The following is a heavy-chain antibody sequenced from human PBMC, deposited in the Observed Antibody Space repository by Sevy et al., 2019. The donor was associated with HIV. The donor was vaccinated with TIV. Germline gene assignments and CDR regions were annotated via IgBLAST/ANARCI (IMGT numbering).Heavy chain of an antibody. CDR2: ISYDGSNK. CDR1: GFTFSSYG. Sequence: GGSLRLSCAASGFTFSSYGMHWVRQAPGKGLEWVAVISYDGSNKYYADSVKGRFTISRDNSKNTLYLQMNSLRAEDTAVYDCAKAVGVGVGATSGFYDFNRLDVWGQGTTVTVSS. V-gene: IGHV3-30*18. CDR3: AKAVGVGVGATSGFYDFNRLDV. D-gene: IGHD1-26*01. J-gene: IGHJ6*02.